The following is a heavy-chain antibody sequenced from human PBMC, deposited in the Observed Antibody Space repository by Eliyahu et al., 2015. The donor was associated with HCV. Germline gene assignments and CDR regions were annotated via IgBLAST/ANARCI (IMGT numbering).Heavy chain of an antibody. Sequence: EVQLLESGGGLVLPGGSLRLSCATSGFTFSSHGMSWVRQAPGKGLEGVAGITGSGNSTYYADSVKGRFTVSRDNSKNTLYLQMSSLRVEDTAVYYCLVVVAPTTAEYFQHWGQGTLVTVSS. CDR1: GFTFSSHG. CDR2: ITGSGNST. CDR3: LVVVAPTTAEYFQH. V-gene: IGHV3-23*01. J-gene: IGHJ1*01. D-gene: IGHD2-15*01.